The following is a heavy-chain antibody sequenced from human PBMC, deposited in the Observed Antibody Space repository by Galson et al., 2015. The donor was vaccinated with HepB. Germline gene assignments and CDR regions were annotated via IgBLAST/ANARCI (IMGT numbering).Heavy chain of an antibody. Sequence: SLRLSCAASGFTFSSYGMHWVRQAPGKGLEWVAVIWYDGSNKYYADSVKGRFTISRDNSKNTLYLQMNSLRAEDTAVYYCARLTGTTGAFDIWGQGTMVTVSS. CDR1: GFTFSSYG. CDR2: IWYDGSNK. J-gene: IGHJ3*02. CDR3: ARLTGTTGAFDI. V-gene: IGHV3-33*01. D-gene: IGHD1-20*01.